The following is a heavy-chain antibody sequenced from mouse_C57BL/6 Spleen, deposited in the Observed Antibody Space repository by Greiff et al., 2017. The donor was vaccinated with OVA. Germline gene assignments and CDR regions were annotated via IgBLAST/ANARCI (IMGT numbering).Heavy chain of an antibody. Sequence: VQLQQSGPELVKPGASVKISCKASGYTFTDYYMNWVKQSHGKSLEWIGDINPNNGGTSYNQKFKGKATLTVDKSSSTAYMELRSLTSEDSAVYYCARSGYGNTLDYWGQGTTLTVSS. CDR1: GYTFTDYY. CDR3: ARSGYGNTLDY. J-gene: IGHJ2*01. CDR2: INPNNGGT. V-gene: IGHV1-26*01. D-gene: IGHD2-1*01.